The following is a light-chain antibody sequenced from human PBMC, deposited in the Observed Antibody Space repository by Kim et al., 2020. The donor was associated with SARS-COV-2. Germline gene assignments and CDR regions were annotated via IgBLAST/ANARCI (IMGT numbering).Light chain of an antibody. V-gene: IGKV1-39*01. Sequence: ASVGDRVTITCRASQPLINVLNLYQQRPGKAPRFVISAASSLQSGVPSRFSFSGSGTEFVLSINSLQPEDFATYYCQQTYSNPWTFGRGTKVDIK. CDR2: AAS. CDR3: QQTYSNPWT. CDR1: QPLINV. J-gene: IGKJ1*01.